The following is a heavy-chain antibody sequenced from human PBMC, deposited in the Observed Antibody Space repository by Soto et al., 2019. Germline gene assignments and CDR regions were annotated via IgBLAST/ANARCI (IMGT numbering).Heavy chain of an antibody. CDR3: ARGLRIAAAAWFDP. D-gene: IGHD6-13*01. Sequence: QVQLQESGPGLVKPSQTLSLTCTVSGGSISSGAYYWSWIRQHPGKGLEWIGYIFSGGTTYYIPSLKSQLTISLHTSKNQFPQELSSVTAAHTAVYYCARGLRIAAAAWFDPWGRGTLVIVSS. CDR2: IFSGGTT. V-gene: IGHV4-31*01. CDR1: GGSISSGAYY. J-gene: IGHJ5*02.